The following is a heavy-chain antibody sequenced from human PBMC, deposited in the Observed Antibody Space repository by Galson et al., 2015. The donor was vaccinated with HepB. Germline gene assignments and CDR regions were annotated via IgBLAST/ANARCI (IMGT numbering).Heavy chain of an antibody. CDR2: IYPGDSDT. V-gene: IGHV5-51*01. Sequence: AEVKKPGESLTISCKGSGYNFPNYWIGWVRQMPGKGLEWMGIIYPGDSDTRYSPSFQGQVTFSADKSISTAYLQWSSLKASDTAIYYCARPTYSSGPVDYWGQGTLVTVSS. CDR3: ARPTYSSGPVDY. CDR1: GYNFPNYW. D-gene: IGHD6-19*01. J-gene: IGHJ4*02.